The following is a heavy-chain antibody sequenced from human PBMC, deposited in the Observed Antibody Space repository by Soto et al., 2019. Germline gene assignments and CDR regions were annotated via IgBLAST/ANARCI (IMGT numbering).Heavy chain of an antibody. J-gene: IGHJ4*02. CDR1: GGSISSYY. D-gene: IGHD2-15*01. V-gene: IGHV4-59*01. Sequence: PSDTLSLTCTVSGGSISSYYWSWIRQPPGKGLEWIGYIYYSGSTNYNPSLKSRVTISVDTSKNQFSLKLSSVTAADTAVYYCARENRNARSGGYYYWGQGTLVTVSS. CDR2: IYYSGST. CDR3: ARENRNARSGGYYY.